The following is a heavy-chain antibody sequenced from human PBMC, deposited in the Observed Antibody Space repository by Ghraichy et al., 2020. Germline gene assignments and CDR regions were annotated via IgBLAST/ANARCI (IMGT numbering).Heavy chain of an antibody. CDR3: ARAPVDTAMVILGRDAFDI. D-gene: IGHD5-18*01. J-gene: IGHJ3*02. Sequence: SETLSLTCAVSGGSISSGGYSWSWIRQPPGKGLEWIGYIYYSGSTYYNPSLKSRVTISVDTSKNQFSLKLSSVTAADTAVYYCARAPVDTAMVILGRDAFDIWGQGTMVTVSS. CDR1: GGSISSGGYS. CDR2: IYYSGST. V-gene: IGHV4-30-4*07.